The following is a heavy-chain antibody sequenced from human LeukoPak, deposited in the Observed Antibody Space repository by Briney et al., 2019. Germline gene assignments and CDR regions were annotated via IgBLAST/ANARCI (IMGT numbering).Heavy chain of an antibody. CDR3: ATWGEQLAFDY. J-gene: IGHJ4*02. CDR2: IYTSGST. CDR1: GGSVSSYY. V-gene: IGHV4-4*07. Sequence: PSETLSLTCTVSGGSVSSYYWSWIRQPAGKGLEWIGRIYTSGSTNYNPSLKSRVTMSVDTSKNQFSLKLKSLTAADTAVYYCATWGEQLAFDYWGQGILVTVSS. D-gene: IGHD6-6*01.